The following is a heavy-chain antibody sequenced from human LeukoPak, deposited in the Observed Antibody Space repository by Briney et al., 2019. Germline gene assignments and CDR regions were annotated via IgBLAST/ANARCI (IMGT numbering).Heavy chain of an antibody. CDR2: IYPLETT. CDR3: ARELYGDYVLAGNWFDP. V-gene: IGHV4-61*10. J-gene: IGHJ5*02. D-gene: IGHD4-17*01. Sequence: SETLSLTCTVSGDSVNSGAYYWSWLRQPAGKEPEWIGRIYPLETTNYDPSLKSRVTISVDTSKNQFSLKLSSVTAADTAVYYCARELYGDYVLAGNWFDPWGQGTLVTVSS. CDR1: GDSVNSGAYY.